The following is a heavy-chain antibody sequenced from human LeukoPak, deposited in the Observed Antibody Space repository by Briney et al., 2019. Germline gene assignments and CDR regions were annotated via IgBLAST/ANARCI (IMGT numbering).Heavy chain of an antibody. Sequence: SETLSLTCAVYGGSFSPYHWGWIRQPPGKGLEWTGYIYYSGSTNYNPSLNSRVTISVDTSKNQFSLRLSSVTAADTAIYYCARAVSGRFDYWGQGTLVTVSS. J-gene: IGHJ4*02. CDR3: ARAVSGRFDY. D-gene: IGHD6-19*01. CDR2: IYYSGST. CDR1: GGSFSPYH. V-gene: IGHV4-59*08.